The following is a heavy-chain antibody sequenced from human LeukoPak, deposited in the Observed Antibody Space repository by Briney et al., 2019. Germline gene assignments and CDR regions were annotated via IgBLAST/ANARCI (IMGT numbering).Heavy chain of an antibody. J-gene: IGHJ4*02. CDR1: GYSISSGYY. CDR2: IYHSGST. D-gene: IGHD6-19*01. CDR3: AREAGPFDY. Sequence: SETLSLTCTVSGYSISSGYYWGWIRQPPGKGLEWIGSIYHSGSTYYNPSLKSRVTMSVDTSKNQFSLKLSSVTAADTAVYYCAREAGPFDYWGQGTLVTVSS. V-gene: IGHV4-38-2*02.